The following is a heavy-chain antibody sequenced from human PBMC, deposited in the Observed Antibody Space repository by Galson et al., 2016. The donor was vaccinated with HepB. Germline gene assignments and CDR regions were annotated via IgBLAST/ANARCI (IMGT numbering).Heavy chain of an antibody. V-gene: IGHV1-69*01. CDR3: ARGRPLPLGELLKSYYFDY. Sequence: SCKASGGTFSSHAISWARQAPGQGLEWMGGIIPMIGAANYTQPFQARARITADESTNTAYMELTSLRSDDTAVYYCARGRPLPLGELLKSYYFDYWGQGTLVTVSS. CDR2: IIPMIGAA. D-gene: IGHD3-16*01. J-gene: IGHJ4*01. CDR1: GGTFSSHA.